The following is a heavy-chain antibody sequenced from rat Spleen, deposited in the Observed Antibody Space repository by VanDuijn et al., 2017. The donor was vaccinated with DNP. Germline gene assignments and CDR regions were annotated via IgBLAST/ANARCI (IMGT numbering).Heavy chain of an antibody. CDR3: TTDFERGY. V-gene: IGHV5-27*01. D-gene: IGHD1-11*01. CDR1: GFTFSNYN. J-gene: IGHJ2*01. Sequence: EVQLVQSGGGLVQPGGSLKLSCAASGFTFSNYNMAWVRQAPTEGLEWVASISTSGGTTYYRDSVRGRFTISRDNARSTLYLQMDSLRSEDTATYYCTTDFERGYWGQGVMVTVSS. CDR2: ISTSGGTT.